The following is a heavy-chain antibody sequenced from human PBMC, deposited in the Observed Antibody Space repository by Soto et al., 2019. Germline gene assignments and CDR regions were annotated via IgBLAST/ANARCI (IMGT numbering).Heavy chain of an antibody. Sequence: DVQLVESGGGLIQPGGSLRLSCAAFGITISGHKYEAWVRQAPGRGLEWVSALYDGDGSFYADSVKGRFTTSSDSSKTTVYLQMNDLRPDDTAVSYCATWHERAHALDVWGQGTTVTISS. CDR1: GITISGHKY. V-gene: IGHV3-53*01. D-gene: IGHD1-1*01. CDR3: ATWHERAHALDV. CDR2: LYDGDGS. J-gene: IGHJ3*01.